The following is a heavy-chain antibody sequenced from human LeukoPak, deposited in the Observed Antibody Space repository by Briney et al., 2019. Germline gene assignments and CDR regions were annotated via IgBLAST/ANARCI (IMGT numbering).Heavy chain of an antibody. Sequence: GGSLRLSCAASGFTFSSYAMHWVRQAPGKGLEGGAVISDDATNNYSADSVKVPFTISRDNSTNTLYLQINSLRAEDTAVYYCAKSPTPQYSGSYNWFDPWGQGTLVTVSS. CDR2: ISDDATNN. CDR1: GFTFSSYA. D-gene: IGHD1-26*01. J-gene: IGHJ5*02. V-gene: IGHV3-30-3*02. CDR3: AKSPTPQYSGSYNWFDP.